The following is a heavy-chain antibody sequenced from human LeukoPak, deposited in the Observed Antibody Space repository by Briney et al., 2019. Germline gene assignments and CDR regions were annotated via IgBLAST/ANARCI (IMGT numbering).Heavy chain of an antibody. V-gene: IGHV1-3*01. J-gene: IGHJ3*02. CDR2: INAGNGNT. CDR3: ARAVLDSSSPDAFDI. Sequence: GASVKVSCKASGYTFTSYAMHWVRQAPGQRLEWMGWINAGNGNTKYSQKFQGRVTITRDTSASTAYMELSSLRSEDTAVYYCARAVLDSSSPDAFDIWGQGTMVTVSS. CDR1: GYTFTSYA. D-gene: IGHD6-13*01.